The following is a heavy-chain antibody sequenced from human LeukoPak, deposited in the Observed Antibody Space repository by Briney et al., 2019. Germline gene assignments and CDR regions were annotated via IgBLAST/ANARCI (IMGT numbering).Heavy chain of an antibody. J-gene: IGHJ4*02. CDR2: IHDSGST. CDR3: SRLDGGNSNNYYCDY. V-gene: IGHV4-39*01. CDR1: GGSSSSSSYY. D-gene: IGHD4-23*01. Sequence: PSETLSLTCSVSGGSSSSSSYYWGWLRQPPGKGLEWIGSIHDSGSTDYNPSLKSRVTISVDTSKNQFSLKLSSVTAADTAVYYCSRLDGGNSNNYYCDYWGQGTLVTVSS.